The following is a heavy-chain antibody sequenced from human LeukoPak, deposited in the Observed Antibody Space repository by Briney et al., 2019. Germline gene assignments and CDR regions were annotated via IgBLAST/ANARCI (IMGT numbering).Heavy chain of an antibody. V-gene: IGHV1-18*01. J-gene: IGHJ4*03. CDR2: ISAYNGNT. Sequence: RASVKVSCKASGYTFTSYGISWVRQAPGQGLEWMGWISAYNGNTNYAQKLQGRVTMTTDTSTSTAYMELRSLRSDDTAVYYCARDTHRSGSYYGLDYWGQGTTVTVSS. CDR3: ARDTHRSGSYYGLDY. CDR1: GYTFTSYG. D-gene: IGHD1-26*01.